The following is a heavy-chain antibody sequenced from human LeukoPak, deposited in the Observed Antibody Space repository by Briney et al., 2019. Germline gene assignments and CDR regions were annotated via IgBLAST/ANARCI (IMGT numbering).Heavy chain of an antibody. V-gene: IGHV3-23*01. CDR2: SGTGSRI. CDR3: AKDLGDILSGYWGMDV. D-gene: IGHD3-9*01. Sequence: PGGSLRLSCAASGFTFDNYAMNWVRQAPGKGREWVSTSGTGSRIYYADSVKGRFIISRDNSKNAFYLQMNSLRAEDTALYHCAKDLGDILSGYWGMDVWGQGTTVTVSS. J-gene: IGHJ6*02. CDR1: GFTFDNYA.